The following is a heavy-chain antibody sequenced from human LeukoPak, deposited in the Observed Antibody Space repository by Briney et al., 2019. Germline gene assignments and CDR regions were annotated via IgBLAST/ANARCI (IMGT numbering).Heavy chain of an antibody. CDR2: INAGNGNT. CDR3: ARATRANCSSTSCYPVFDY. Sequence: ASVKVSCKASGYTFTSYAMHWVRQAPGQRLEWMGWINAGNGNTKYSQKSQGRVTITRDTSASTAYMELSSLRSEDTAVYYCARATRANCSSTSCYPVFDYWGQGTLVTVSS. D-gene: IGHD2-2*01. CDR1: GYTFTSYA. V-gene: IGHV1-3*01. J-gene: IGHJ4*02.